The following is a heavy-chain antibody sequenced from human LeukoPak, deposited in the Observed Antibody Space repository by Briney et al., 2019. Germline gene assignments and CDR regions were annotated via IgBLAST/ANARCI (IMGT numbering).Heavy chain of an antibody. CDR3: ARDAYCSTTICKEYFDL. CDR1: GFTFSSYE. V-gene: IGHV3-48*03. D-gene: IGHD2-2*01. CDR2: ISSSGSTK. Sequence: GGSLRLSCAASGFTFSSYEMNWVRQAPGKGLEWVSYISSSGSTKDYADSVKGRFTVSRDNAKNSLYLQMNSLRAEDTAVYYCARDAYCSTTICKEYFDLWGRGTLVTVSS. J-gene: IGHJ2*01.